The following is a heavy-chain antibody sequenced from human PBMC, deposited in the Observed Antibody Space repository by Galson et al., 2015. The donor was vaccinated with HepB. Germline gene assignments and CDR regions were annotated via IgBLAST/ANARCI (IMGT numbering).Heavy chain of an antibody. CDR3: ARPIAVAGTRGAFDI. J-gene: IGHJ3*02. V-gene: IGHV5-51*01. D-gene: IGHD6-19*01. CDR2: IYPGDPDT. Sequence: QSGAEVKKPGESLKISCKGSGYSFTSYWIGWVRQMPGKGLEWMGIIYPGDPDTRYSPSFQGQVTISADKSISTAYLQWSSLKASDTAMYYCARPIAVAGTRGAFDIWGQGTMVTVSS. CDR1: GYSFTSYW.